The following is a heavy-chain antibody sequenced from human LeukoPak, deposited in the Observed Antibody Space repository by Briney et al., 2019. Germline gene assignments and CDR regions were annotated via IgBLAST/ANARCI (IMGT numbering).Heavy chain of an antibody. CDR2: VSNDNGIT. D-gene: IGHD3-10*01. J-gene: IGHJ4*02. Sequence: ASVKVSCKTSGYSFPTYGISWVRQSPGQGLEWMGWVSNDNGITNYAPQFQGRVTLDTETYTSTAYMELRNLRSDDTAVYYCARGGFDYYGTGRAFDVWGQGTLVTVSS. V-gene: IGHV1-18*01. CDR1: GYSFPTYG. CDR3: ARGGFDYYGTGRAFDV.